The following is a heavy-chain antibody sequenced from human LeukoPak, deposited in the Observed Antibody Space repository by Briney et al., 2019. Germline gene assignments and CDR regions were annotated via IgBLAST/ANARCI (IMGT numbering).Heavy chain of an antibody. CDR2: IYYSGST. CDR3: ARWDLWFGYFDY. V-gene: IGHV4-59*01. J-gene: IGHJ4*02. D-gene: IGHD3-10*01. CDR1: GGSISSYY. Sequence: XETLSLTCTVSGGSISSYYWSWIRQPPGKGLEWIGYIYYSGSTNYNPSLTSGVTISVDTSKNQFSLKLSSVTAADTAVYYCARWDLWFGYFDYWGQGTLVTVSS.